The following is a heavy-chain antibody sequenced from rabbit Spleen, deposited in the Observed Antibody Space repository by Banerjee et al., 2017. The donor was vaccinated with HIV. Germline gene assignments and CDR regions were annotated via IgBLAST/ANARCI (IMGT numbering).Heavy chain of an antibody. Sequence: LEESGGGLVKPGGTLTLTCTVSGFSFSSNWICWVRQAPGRGLEWIGYIDPVFGITYYANRGNGRFSISRENAPISLFLQRTSLTAADTATYFCAMDSGASFSSDCMDLWGPGTLVTVS. CDR3: AMDSGASFSSDCMDL. D-gene: IGHD1-1*01. CDR2: IDPVFGIT. J-gene: IGHJ6*01. CDR1: GFSFSSNW. V-gene: IGHV1S45*01.